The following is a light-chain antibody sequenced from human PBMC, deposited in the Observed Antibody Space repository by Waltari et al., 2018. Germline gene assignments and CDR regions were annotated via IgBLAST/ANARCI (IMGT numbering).Light chain of an antibody. CDR2: QDN. J-gene: IGLJ1*01. Sequence: SSELTQPPSVSVSPGQTASITCSGDKLGNKYACWYQLTPGQSPVLVIYQDNKRPSGSPERFSGSNSGNTATLTISGTQAMDEADHYCQACGSSTPYVFGPGTKVTVL. CDR1: KLGNKY. CDR3: QACGSSTPYV. V-gene: IGLV3-1*01.